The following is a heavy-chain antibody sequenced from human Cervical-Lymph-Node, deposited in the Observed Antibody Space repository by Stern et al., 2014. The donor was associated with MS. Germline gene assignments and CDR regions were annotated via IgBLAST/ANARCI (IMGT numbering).Heavy chain of an antibody. J-gene: IGHJ4*02. Sequence: QVQLVQSWAEVKKPGSSVKVSCKASGGTISSYAISWVRQAPGQGLEWMGGLIPIFGTTNYAQKFQGRVTITTDESTNTAYMELRSLRSEDTAVYYCATEGDATHYFDFWGQGTLVTVSS. D-gene: IGHD5-12*01. CDR2: LIPIFGTT. CDR3: ATEGDATHYFDF. V-gene: IGHV1-69*01. CDR1: GGTISSYA.